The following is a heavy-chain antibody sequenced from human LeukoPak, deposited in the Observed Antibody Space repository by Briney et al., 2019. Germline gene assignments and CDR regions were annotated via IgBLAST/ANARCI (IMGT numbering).Heavy chain of an antibody. V-gene: IGHV1-69*06. CDR1: GDTFSNYA. CDR2: IIPIFDTA. CDR3: VRFFPYDSGSYFEY. D-gene: IGHD3-10*01. J-gene: IGHJ4*02. Sequence: SVKVSCKVSGDTFSNYAISWVRQAPGQGLEWMGGIIPIFDTANYAQKLQGRITITADKSTSTAYMELSGLRSEDTAVYYCVRFFPYDSGSYFEYWGQGTLVTVSS.